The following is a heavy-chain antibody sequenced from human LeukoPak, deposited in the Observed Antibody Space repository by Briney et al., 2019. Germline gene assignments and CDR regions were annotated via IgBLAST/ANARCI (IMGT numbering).Heavy chain of an antibody. CDR3: ARDRTDTIVVVPAANTHFGDY. CDR2: ISSSGSTI. CDR1: GFTFSDYY. V-gene: IGHV3-11*01. Sequence: PGGSLRLSCAASGFTFSDYYMSWIRQAPGKGLEWVSYISSSGSTIYYADSVKGRFTISRGNAKNSLYLQMNSLRAEDTAVYYCARDRTDTIVVVPAANTHFGDYWGQGTLVTVSS. J-gene: IGHJ4*02. D-gene: IGHD2-2*01.